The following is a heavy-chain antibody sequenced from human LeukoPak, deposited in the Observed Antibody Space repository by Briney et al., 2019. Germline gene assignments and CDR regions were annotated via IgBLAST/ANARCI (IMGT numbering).Heavy chain of an antibody. CDR3: AKSDYYGASDY. V-gene: IGHV4-39*07. D-gene: IGHD3-10*01. J-gene: IGHJ4*02. CDR1: GVSISTSRYY. CDR2: IYYTGPT. Sequence: SETLSLTCTVSGVSISTSRYYWGWIRQPPGKGLEWIGNIYYTGPTYYNASLESRVTISVDTFRNQFSLKLTSVTAADTAIYYCAKSDYYGASDYWGQGTLVTVSS.